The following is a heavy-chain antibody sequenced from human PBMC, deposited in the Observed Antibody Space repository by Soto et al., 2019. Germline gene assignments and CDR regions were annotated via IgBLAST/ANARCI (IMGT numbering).Heavy chain of an antibody. CDR2: ISSSSSYI. Sequence: GGSLRLSCAASGFTFSSYSMNWVRQAPGKGLEWVSSISSSSSYIYYADSVKGRFTISRDNAKNSLYLQMNSLRAEDTAVYYCARDSWNSSGWFLGYYYYYGMDVWGQGTTVTVSS. V-gene: IGHV3-21*01. CDR1: GFTFSSYS. CDR3: ARDSWNSSGWFLGYYYYYGMDV. D-gene: IGHD6-19*01. J-gene: IGHJ6*02.